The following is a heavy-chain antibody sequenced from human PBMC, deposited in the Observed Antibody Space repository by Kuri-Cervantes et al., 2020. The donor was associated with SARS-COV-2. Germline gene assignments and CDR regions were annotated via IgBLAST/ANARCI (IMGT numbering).Heavy chain of an antibody. V-gene: IGHV3-49*04. Sequence: GESLKISCAASGFTFSSYNMNWVRQAPGKGLEWVDFIRSKAYGGTTEYAASVKGRFTISRDDSKSIAYLQMNSLETEDTAVYYCTRHDFWSAYYFDYWGQGTLVTVSS. CDR2: IRSKAYGGTT. CDR3: TRHDFWSAYYFDY. CDR1: GFTFSSYN. D-gene: IGHD3-3*01. J-gene: IGHJ4*02.